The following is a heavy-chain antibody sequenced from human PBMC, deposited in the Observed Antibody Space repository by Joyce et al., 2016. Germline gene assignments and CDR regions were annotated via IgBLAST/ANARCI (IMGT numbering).Heavy chain of an antibody. CDR1: SGAFSGFF. D-gene: IGHD6-19*01. CDR3: ARSQRLAPVMY. Sequence: QVQLQQLGAGLLKTSETLSLTWAVYSGAFSGFFWCWVRQPPGKGLEWFGDITNSGSTHNNPSIKSRLTISVDTSGKECTRKLRSVTVSDTAIYYCARSQRLAPVMYWGQGTPVTVSS. CDR2: ITNSGST. V-gene: IGHV4-34*02. J-gene: IGHJ4*02.